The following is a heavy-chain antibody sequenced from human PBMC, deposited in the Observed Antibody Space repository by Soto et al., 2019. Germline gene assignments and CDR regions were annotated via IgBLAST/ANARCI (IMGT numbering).Heavy chain of an antibody. CDR1: GGSFSGYY. Sequence: NPSETLSLTCAVYGGSFSGYYWSWIRQPPGKGLEWIGEINHSGSTNYNPSLKSRVTISVDTSKNQFSLKLSSVTAADTAVYYCARDRRGYSYGYRFDYWGQGTLVTVSS. CDR3: ARDRRGYSYGYRFDY. CDR2: INHSGST. D-gene: IGHD5-18*01. V-gene: IGHV4-34*01. J-gene: IGHJ4*02.